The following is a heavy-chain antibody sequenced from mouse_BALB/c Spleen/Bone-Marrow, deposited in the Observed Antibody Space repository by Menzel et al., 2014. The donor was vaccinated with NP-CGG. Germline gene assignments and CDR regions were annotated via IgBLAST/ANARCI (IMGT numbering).Heavy chain of an antibody. D-gene: IGHD3-3*01. CDR3: ARRDYYYGMDY. Sequence: DVKLVESGGGLVQPGGSLKLSCAASGFDFSRYWMSWVRQAPGKGLEWIGEINPDSRTINSTPSLKDKFIISRDNGKNTLYLQMRKVRSEDTALYYCARRDYYYGMDYWGQGTSVTVSS. CDR1: GFDFSRYW. V-gene: IGHV4-1*02. CDR2: INPDSRTI. J-gene: IGHJ4*01.